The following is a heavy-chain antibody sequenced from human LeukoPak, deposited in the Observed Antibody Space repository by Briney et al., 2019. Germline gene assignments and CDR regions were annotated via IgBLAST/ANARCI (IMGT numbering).Heavy chain of an antibody. J-gene: IGHJ6*02. CDR1: GFTFSSYA. CDR2: ISGSGGST. Sequence: GGSLRLSCAASGFTFSSYAMSWVRQAPGKGLEWVSAISGSGGSTYYADSVKGRFTISRDNSKNTLYLQMNSQRAEDTAVYYCAVHSSGYYYGMDVWGQGTTATVSS. V-gene: IGHV3-23*01. CDR3: AVHSSGYYYGMDV. D-gene: IGHD6-19*01.